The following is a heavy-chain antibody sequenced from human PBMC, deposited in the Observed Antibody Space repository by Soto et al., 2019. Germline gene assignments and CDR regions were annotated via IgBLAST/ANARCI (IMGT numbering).Heavy chain of an antibody. CDR2: ISGSGGST. CDR1: GFTFSSYA. CDR3: AKASSNGDYAYYYYYMDV. Sequence: PGGSLRLSCAASGFTFSSYAMSWVRQAPGKGLEWVSAISGSGGSTYYADSVKGRFTISRDNSKNTLYLQMNSLRAEDTAVYYCAKASSNGDYAYYYYYMDVWGKGTTVTVS. V-gene: IGHV3-23*01. J-gene: IGHJ6*03. D-gene: IGHD4-17*01.